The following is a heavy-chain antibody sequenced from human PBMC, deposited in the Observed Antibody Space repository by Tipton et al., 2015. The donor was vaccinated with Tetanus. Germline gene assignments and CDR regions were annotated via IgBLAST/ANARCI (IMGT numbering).Heavy chain of an antibody. Sequence: TLSLTCTVSGGSVSTYYWSWVRLPAGRRLEWIGRIHSSGSTTYNPSLKSRVTMSVDTSKNQFSLNLNSVTAADTAVYYCAGRGGNWYFDLWGRGSLVTVSS. CDR1: GGSVSTYY. V-gene: IGHV4-4*07. D-gene: IGHD2-15*01. CDR2: IHSSGST. CDR3: AGRGGNWYFDL. J-gene: IGHJ2*01.